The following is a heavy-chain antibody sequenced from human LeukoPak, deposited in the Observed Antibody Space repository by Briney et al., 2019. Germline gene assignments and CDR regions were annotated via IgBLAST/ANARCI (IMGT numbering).Heavy chain of an antibody. Sequence: TSETLSLTCTVSGGSISSSTYYCGWIRQPPGKGLEWIGSIYYSGSTYYNPSLKSRVTISVDTSKNQFSLKLSSVTAADTAVYYCARYDYGSGSYLFDYWGQGTLVTVSS. V-gene: IGHV4-39*01. CDR3: ARYDYGSGSYLFDY. D-gene: IGHD3-10*01. CDR1: GGSISSSTYY. CDR2: IYYSGST. J-gene: IGHJ4*02.